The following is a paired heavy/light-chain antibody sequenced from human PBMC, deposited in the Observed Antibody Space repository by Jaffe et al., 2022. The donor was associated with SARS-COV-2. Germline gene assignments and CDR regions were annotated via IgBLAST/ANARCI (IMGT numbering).Light chain of an antibody. CDR1: KLGDKY. J-gene: IGLJ2*01. V-gene: IGLV3-1*01. CDR3: QAWDSNTVI. CDR2: QDT. Sequence: SYEVIQPPSVSVSPGQTATITCSGDKLGDKYVSWYQQKPGQSPVVVIYQDTKRPSAIPERFSGSNSGNTATLTIRGTQTMDEADYYCQAWDSNTVIFGGGTELTVL.
Heavy chain of an antibody. CDR2: IYYSGST. J-gene: IGHJ6*03. Sequence: QVQLQESGPGLVKPSETLSLTCTVSGGSVSSVSYYWSWIRQPPGKGLEWIGYIYYSGSTNYDPSLKSRVTISIDTSKNQFSLKLNSVTAADTALYYCARVESGRGGYSQRYSYSYMDVWGKGTTVIVS. CDR1: GGSVSSVSYY. CDR3: ARVESGRGGYSQRYSYSYMDV. V-gene: IGHV4-61*01. D-gene: IGHD2-15*01.